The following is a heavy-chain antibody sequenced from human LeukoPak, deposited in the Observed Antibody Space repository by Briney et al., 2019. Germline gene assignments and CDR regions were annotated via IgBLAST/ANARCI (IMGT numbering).Heavy chain of an antibody. D-gene: IGHD3-16*02. CDR2: ISAYDGST. CDR1: GYTFTSYG. V-gene: IGHV1-18*01. J-gene: IGHJ4*02. Sequence: GASVKVSCKASGYTFTSYGISWVRQAPGQGIEWVGWISAYDGSTNYAQKLQGRVTMTTATSTSTAYMELRSLRSDDTAVYYCSCNWRSYRYQSYYEGQGKLVTVTS. CDR3: SCNWRSYRYQSYY.